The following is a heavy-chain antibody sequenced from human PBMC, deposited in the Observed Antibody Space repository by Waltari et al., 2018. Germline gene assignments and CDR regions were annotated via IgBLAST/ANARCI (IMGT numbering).Heavy chain of an antibody. V-gene: IGHV4-59*01. CDR3: ARVPAYYYYYMDV. CDR1: GGSISRYY. Sequence: QVQLQESGPGLVKPSETLSLTCTVSGGSISRYYWSWIRQPPGKGLEWIGYIYYSGSTNYNPSLKSRVTISVDTSKNQFSLKLSSVTAADTAVYYCARVPAYYYYYMDVWGKGTTVTVSS. CDR2: IYYSGST. J-gene: IGHJ6*03.